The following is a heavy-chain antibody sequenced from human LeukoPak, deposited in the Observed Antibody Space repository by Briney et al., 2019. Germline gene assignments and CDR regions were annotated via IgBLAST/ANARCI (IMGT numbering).Heavy chain of an antibody. V-gene: IGHV4-39*07. CDR3: AREVHSGSYPYYFDY. Sequence: SETLSLTCTVSGGSISSSSYYWGWIRQHPGKGLEWIGSIYYSGSTYYNPSLKSRVTISVDTSKNQFSLKLSSVTAADTAVYYCAREVHSGSYPYYFDYWGQGTLVTVSS. CDR1: GGSISSSSYY. D-gene: IGHD1-26*01. CDR2: IYYSGST. J-gene: IGHJ4*02.